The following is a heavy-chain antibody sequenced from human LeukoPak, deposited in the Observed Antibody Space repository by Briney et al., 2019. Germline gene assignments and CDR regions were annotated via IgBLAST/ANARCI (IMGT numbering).Heavy chain of an antibody. CDR1: GFTVSSNY. CDR2: VYSGGRT. Sequence: PGGSLRLSCAASGFTVSSNYMSWVRQAPGKGLEGVSVVYSGGRTYYADSVKDRFTISKGNSKNTLYLQVNSLRAEDTAMYYCAREAVAVAGHFDYWGQGTLVTVSS. D-gene: IGHD6-19*01. V-gene: IGHV3-53*01. CDR3: AREAVAVAGHFDY. J-gene: IGHJ4*02.